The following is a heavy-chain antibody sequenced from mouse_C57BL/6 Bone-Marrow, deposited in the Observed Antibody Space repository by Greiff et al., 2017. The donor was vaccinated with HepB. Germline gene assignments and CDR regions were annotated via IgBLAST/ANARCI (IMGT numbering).Heavy chain of an antibody. CDR1: GFTLSSYA. Sequence: EVKVVESGEGLVKPGGSLKLTCAASGFTLSSYAMCWVRQTPEKRLEWVAYISSGGDSIYYADTVKGRFTISRDDDRNTLYLQMSSLKSEDTARYYCTRDRSYAMDYWGQRTSVTVAS. J-gene: IGHJ4*01. CDR2: ISSGGDSI. CDR3: TRDRSYAMDY. V-gene: IGHV5-9-1*02.